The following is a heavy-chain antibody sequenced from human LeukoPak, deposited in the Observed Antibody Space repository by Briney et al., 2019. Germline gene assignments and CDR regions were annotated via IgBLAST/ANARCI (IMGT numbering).Heavy chain of an antibody. V-gene: IGHV3-23*01. J-gene: IGHJ4*02. CDR3: AKVHGSMVRGVIITGYYFDY. CDR2: ISGSGGST. D-gene: IGHD3-10*01. CDR1: GFTFSSYA. Sequence: GRSLRLSCAASGFTFSSYAMSWVRQAPGKGLEWVSDISGSGGSTYYADSVKGRFTISRDNSKNMLYLQMNSLRAEDTAVYYCAKVHGSMVRGVIITGYYFDYWGQGTLVTVSS.